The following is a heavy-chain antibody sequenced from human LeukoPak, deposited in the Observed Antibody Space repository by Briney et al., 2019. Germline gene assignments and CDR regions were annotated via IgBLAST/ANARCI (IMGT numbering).Heavy chain of an antibody. CDR3: ARGLGDSSGYYYSDY. CDR2: IIPIFGTG. D-gene: IGHD3-22*01. J-gene: IGHJ4*02. V-gene: IGHV1-69*13. CDR1: GGTFSTYA. Sequence: SVKVSCKTSGGTFSTYAISWVRQAPGQGLEWMGGIIPIFGTGNYAQKFQGRVTITADESTSTVYMELSSLRSEDTAVYYCARGLGDSSGYYYSDYWGQGTLVTVSS.